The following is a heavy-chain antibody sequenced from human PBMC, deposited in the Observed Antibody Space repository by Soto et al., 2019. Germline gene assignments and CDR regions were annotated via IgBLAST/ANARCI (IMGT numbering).Heavy chain of an antibody. V-gene: IGHV4-4*02. CDR2: IYYSGGT. D-gene: IGHD6-19*01. CDR1: GDSINSNYC. J-gene: IGHJ4*02. Sequence: QVQLQESGPGLVRPSGTLSLTCAVSGDSINSNYCWTWFRQPPGKGLEWIAEIYYSGGTSYNPSLKSRVTISMDKSKNQFALNLTSVTAADTAMYYCARDTGWGLGYWGQGTLVTVSS. CDR3: ARDTGWGLGY.